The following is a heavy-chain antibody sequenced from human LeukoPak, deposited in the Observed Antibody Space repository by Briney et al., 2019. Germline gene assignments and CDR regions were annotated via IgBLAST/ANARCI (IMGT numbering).Heavy chain of an antibody. D-gene: IGHD3-9*01. CDR3: ARGPLTGYYSPYFDY. Sequence: PSETLSLTCTVSGGSISSYYWSWVRQPPGKGLEWIGYVSYSGSTDYNPSLKSRVIISIDTPKNQFSLRLSSVTAADTAVYYCARGPLTGYYSPYFDYWGQGTLVTVSS. CDR1: GGSISSYY. CDR2: VSYSGST. V-gene: IGHV4-59*01. J-gene: IGHJ4*02.